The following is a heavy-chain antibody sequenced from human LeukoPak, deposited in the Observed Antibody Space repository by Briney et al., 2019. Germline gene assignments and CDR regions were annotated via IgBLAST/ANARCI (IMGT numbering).Heavy chain of an antibody. D-gene: IGHD5-24*01. CDR3: TRVGYIDEGIDY. Sequence: LSGGSLRLSCVASGFPFSSYWMTWVRQAPGKGLEWVANIKQDGSKKSYVGSVKGRFTISRDNAKNSLYLQMNSLRAEDTAIYYCTRVGYIDEGIDYWGQGTLVTVSS. J-gene: IGHJ4*02. V-gene: IGHV3-7*04. CDR2: IKQDGSKK. CDR1: GFPFSSYW.